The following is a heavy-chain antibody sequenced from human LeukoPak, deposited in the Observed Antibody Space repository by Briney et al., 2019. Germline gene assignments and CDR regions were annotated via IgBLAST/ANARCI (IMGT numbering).Heavy chain of an antibody. V-gene: IGHV4-59*01. CDR1: GGSISSYY. J-gene: IGHJ1*01. CDR2: IYYSGST. Sequence: PSETLSLTCTVSGGSISSYYWSWIRQPPGKGLEWIGYIYYSGSTNYNPSLKSRVTISVDTSKNQFSLKLSSVTAADTAVYYCARDREGVIVDWGQGTLVTVSS. D-gene: IGHD3-22*01. CDR3: ARDREGVIVD.